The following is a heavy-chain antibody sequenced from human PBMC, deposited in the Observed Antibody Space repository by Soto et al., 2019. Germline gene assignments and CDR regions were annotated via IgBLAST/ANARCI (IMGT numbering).Heavy chain of an antibody. CDR3: ARDLTTYGSPHFDY. CDR1: GFMFNSYR. Sequence: EVQLVESGGGLVKRGGSLTLSCAASGFMFNSYRMNWVRQAPGKGLEWVSSINSGGTYRYYADSVQGRFTISRNNARNSFYLQMNSLGVEDTAVYYCARDLTTYGSPHFDYWGQGTLVTVFS. V-gene: IGHV3-21*06. D-gene: IGHD3-10*01. CDR2: INSGGTYR. J-gene: IGHJ4*02.